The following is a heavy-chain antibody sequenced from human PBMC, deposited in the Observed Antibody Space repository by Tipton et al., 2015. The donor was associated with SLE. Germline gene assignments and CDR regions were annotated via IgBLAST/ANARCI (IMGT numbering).Heavy chain of an antibody. D-gene: IGHD3-3*01. CDR2: ISSNGGST. CDR3: ARGSRSYDFWSDQFDY. CDR1: GFTFSSYA. Sequence: SLRLSCAASGFTFSSYAMHWVRQAPGKGLEYVSAISSNGGSTYYANSVKGRFTISRDNSKNTLYLQMGSLRAEDMAVYYCARGSRSYDFWSDQFDYWGQGTLVTVSS. J-gene: IGHJ4*02. V-gene: IGHV3-64*01.